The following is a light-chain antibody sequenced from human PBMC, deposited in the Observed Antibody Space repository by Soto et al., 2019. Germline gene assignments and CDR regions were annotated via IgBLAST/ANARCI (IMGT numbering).Light chain of an antibody. CDR1: QSVSSDY. Sequence: EFVLTQSPGTLSLSPGERATLSCRASQSVSSDYLAWYQQKPGQAPRLVIYGASSRATGIPGRFSGSGSGSDFTLSISRLEPEDFAVYYCQQYGSSPYTFGQGTEVKIK. CDR2: GAS. CDR3: QQYGSSPYT. J-gene: IGKJ2*01. V-gene: IGKV3-20*01.